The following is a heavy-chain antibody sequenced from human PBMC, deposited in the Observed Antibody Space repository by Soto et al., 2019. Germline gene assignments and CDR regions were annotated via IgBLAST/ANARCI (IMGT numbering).Heavy chain of an antibody. CDR3: ARGGIQLSYAFDY. CDR1: GTSVSNYY. Sequence: PSETLSLTCSVSGTSVSNYYWSWIRQPAGKGLEHIGRIYTSGSTSYNPSLKSRVTMSMDTSQTQIYLNLTSVTAADTAVYYCARGGIQLSYAFDYWGQGILVT. V-gene: IGHV4-4*07. D-gene: IGHD5-18*01. CDR2: IYTSGST. J-gene: IGHJ4*02.